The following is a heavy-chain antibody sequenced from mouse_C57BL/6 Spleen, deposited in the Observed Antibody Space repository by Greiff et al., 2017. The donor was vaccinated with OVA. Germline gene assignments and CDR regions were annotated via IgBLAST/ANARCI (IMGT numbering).Heavy chain of an antibody. D-gene: IGHD2-4*01. J-gene: IGHJ2*01. Sequence: EVQRVESGGGLVKPGGFLKLSCAASGFTFSDYGMHWVRQAPEKGLEWVAYISSGSRTIYYADTVKARFTISRDNAKNTLFLQMYSLRSKDTDMYYCARHYEYDDYFDYWGQGTTLTVSS. CDR1: GFTFSDYG. CDR3: ARHYEYDDYFDY. V-gene: IGHV5-17*01. CDR2: ISSGSRTI.